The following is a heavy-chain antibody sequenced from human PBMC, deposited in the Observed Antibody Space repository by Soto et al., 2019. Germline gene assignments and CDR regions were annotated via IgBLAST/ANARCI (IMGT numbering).Heavy chain of an antibody. CDR3: ARGITIFGEDY. CDR2: MNPNSGNT. V-gene: IGHV1-8*01. D-gene: IGHD3-3*01. CDR1: GYTFTSYD. Sequence: ASVKDSCKASGYTFTSYDINWVRQATGQGLEWMGWMNPNSGNTGYAQKFQGRVTMTRNTSISTDYMELSSLRSEDTAVYYCARGITIFGEDYWGQGTLVTVSS. J-gene: IGHJ4*02.